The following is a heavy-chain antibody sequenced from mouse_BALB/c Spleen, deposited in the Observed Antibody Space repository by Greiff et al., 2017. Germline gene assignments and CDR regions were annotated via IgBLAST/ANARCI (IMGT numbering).Heavy chain of an antibody. CDR3: ARNSGGYVTWFAY. V-gene: IGHV2-2*02. Sequence: VHLVESGPGLVQPSQSLSITCTVSGFSLTSYGVHWVRQSPGKGLEWLGVIWSGGSTDYNAAFISRLSISKDNSKSQVFFKMNSLQANDTAIYYCARNSGGYVTWFAYWGQGTLVTVSA. CDR1: GFSLTSYG. CDR2: IWSGGST. D-gene: IGHD3-1*01. J-gene: IGHJ3*01.